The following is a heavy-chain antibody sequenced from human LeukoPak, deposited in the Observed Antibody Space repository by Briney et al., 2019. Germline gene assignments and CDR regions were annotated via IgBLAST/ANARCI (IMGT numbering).Heavy chain of an antibody. CDR3: ARDDCGDTCYPGGY. V-gene: IGHV1-3*01. J-gene: IGHJ4*02. CDR1: GYIFTKYV. CDR2: IKAGNGDT. D-gene: IGHD2-21*01. Sequence: ASVKVSCTASGYIFTKYVVHWVRQAPGQRPEWMGWIKAGNGDTKYSQNFQDRLTLTRDTSASTVYMELSSLTSEDTALYYCARDDCGDTCYPGGYWGQGTLVTVSS.